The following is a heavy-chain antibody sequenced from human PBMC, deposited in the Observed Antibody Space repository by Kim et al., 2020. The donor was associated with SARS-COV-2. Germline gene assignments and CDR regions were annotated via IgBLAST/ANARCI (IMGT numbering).Heavy chain of an antibody. V-gene: IGHV5-51*01. CDR3: ARSAGPYDYYFDY. D-gene: IGHD3-16*01. Sequence: RYSPTYQGQVTISADKSTTTAYLQWSSLKASDTAMYYCARSAGPYDYYFDYWGQGTLVTVSS. J-gene: IGHJ4*02.